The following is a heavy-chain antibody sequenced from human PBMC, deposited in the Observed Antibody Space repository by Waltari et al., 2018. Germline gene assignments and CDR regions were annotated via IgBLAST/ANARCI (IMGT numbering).Heavy chain of an antibody. CDR2: DNGDGSGT. CDR1: GFIFSTYW. Sequence: EVQLVESGGGLVQPGGSLRLSCEASGFIFSTYWMHWVRQAPGKGLVWVSRCDNGDGSGTSYADYVKGRLTISRDTGKNTLYLQMNSRRAEDTGVYYCARDHYYSKDVWGTGTTVTVSS. CDR3: ARDHYYSKDV. J-gene: IGHJ6*04. V-gene: IGHV3-74*01.